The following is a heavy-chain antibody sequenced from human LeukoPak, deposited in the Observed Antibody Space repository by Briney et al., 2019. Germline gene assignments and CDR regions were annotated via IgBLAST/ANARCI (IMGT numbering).Heavy chain of an antibody. J-gene: IGHJ4*02. CDR3: VRQHYDILTGYYYFDY. CDR2: IYYSGST. CDR1: GGSISSSSYY. D-gene: IGHD3-9*01. V-gene: IGHV4-39*01. Sequence: PSETLSLTCTVSGGSISSSSYYWGWIRQPPGKGLEWIGSIYYSGSTYYNPSLKSRVTISVDTSKNQFSLKLSSVTAADTAVYYCVRQHYDILTGYYYFDYWGQGTLVTVSS.